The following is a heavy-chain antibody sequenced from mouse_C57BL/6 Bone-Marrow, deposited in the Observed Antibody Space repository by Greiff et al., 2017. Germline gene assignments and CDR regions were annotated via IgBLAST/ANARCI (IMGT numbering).Heavy chain of an antibody. CDR2: IWSGGST. D-gene: IGHD1-1*01. V-gene: IGHV2-5*01. J-gene: IGHJ4*01. CDR1: GFSLTSYG. Sequence: VQLQQSGPGLVQPSPSLSITCTVSGFSLTSYGVHWVRQSPGKGLEWLGVIWSGGSTDYNAAFMSRLSITKNNTKNQVIFQMNSLQDDDTAIYYCAKIPGSSYVYAMDYWGQGTSVTVSS. CDR3: AKIPGSSYVYAMDY.